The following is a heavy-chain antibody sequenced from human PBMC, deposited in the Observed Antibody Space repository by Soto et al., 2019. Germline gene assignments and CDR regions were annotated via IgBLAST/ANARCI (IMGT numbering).Heavy chain of an antibody. D-gene: IGHD3-10*01. V-gene: IGHV1-46*01. CDR1: GYTFTRYN. Sequence: QAQLVQSGAEVKKPGASANISCKASGYTFTRYNIHWVRQAPGQGLEWMGIIDTRGGSTDYTQRFQGRVTMTRDTSTGTVYMHLSRLGSEDTAIYYCARDLPRDLVRGSFDIWGQGTMVTVSS. CDR3: ARDLPRDLVRGSFDI. CDR2: IDTRGGST. J-gene: IGHJ3*02.